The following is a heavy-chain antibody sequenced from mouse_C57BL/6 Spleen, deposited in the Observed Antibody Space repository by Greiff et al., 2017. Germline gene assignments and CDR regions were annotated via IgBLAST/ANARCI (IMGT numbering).Heavy chain of an antibody. CDR3: ARDGMGYYDDGCAMDY. Sequence: EVQLVESGGGLVKPGGSLKLSCAASGFTFSSYAMSWVRQTPEKRLEWVATISDGGSYTYYPDNVKGRFTISRDNAKNNLYLQMSQLKSEDTAVYYCARDGMGYYDDGCAMDYWGQGTSVTVSS. D-gene: IGHD2-4*01. CDR2: ISDGGSYT. CDR1: GFTFSSYA. J-gene: IGHJ4*01. V-gene: IGHV5-4*01.